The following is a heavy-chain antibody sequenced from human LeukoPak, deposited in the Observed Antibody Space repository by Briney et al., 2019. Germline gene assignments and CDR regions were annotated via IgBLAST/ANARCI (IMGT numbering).Heavy chain of an antibody. CDR2: ISYDGSNK. CDR3: AKGKRGYSLWVVDY. Sequence: GGSLRLSCAASGFTFSSYGMHWVRQAPGKGLEWVAVISYDGSNKYYADSVKGRFTISRDNSKNTLYLQMNSLRAEDTAVYYCAKGKRGYSLWVVDYWSQGTLVTVSS. D-gene: IGHD5-18*01. J-gene: IGHJ4*02. V-gene: IGHV3-30*18. CDR1: GFTFSSYG.